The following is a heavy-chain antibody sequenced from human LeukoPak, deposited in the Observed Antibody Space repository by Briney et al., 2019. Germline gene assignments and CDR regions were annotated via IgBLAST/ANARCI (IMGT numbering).Heavy chain of an antibody. CDR3: AKEGGVRGTVTTMYYYYYYGMDV. V-gene: IGHV3-23*01. D-gene: IGHD4-17*01. CDR2: ISGSGGST. CDR1: GFTFSSYA. J-gene: IGHJ6*02. Sequence: GGSLRLSCAASGFTFSSYAMSWVRQAPGKGLEWVSAISGSGGSTYYADSVKGRFTISRDNSKNTLYLQMNSLRAEDTAVYYCAKEGGVRGTVTTMYYYYYYGMDVWGQGTTVTVSS.